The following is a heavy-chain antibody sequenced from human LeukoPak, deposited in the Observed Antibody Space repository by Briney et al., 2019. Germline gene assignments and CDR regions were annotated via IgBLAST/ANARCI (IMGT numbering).Heavy chain of an antibody. D-gene: IGHD2-21*02. V-gene: IGHV3-23*01. CDR2: LSDSGGGT. CDR3: AKDESDCGGDCYLDY. CDR1: GFTFSSYA. J-gene: IGHJ4*02. Sequence: PGGSLRLSCAPSGFTFSSYAMSWVRQAPGKGLEWVSSLSDSGGGTYYADSVKGRFTISRDNSKNTLYLQMNSLRAEDTAVYYCAKDESDCGGDCYLDYWGQGTLVTVSS.